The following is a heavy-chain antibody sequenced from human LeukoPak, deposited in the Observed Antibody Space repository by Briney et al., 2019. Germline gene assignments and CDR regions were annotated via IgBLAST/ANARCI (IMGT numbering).Heavy chain of an antibody. Sequence: ASVTVSCTASGYTFTSYGISWVRQAPGQGLEWMGRINPNSGGTNYAQKFQGRVTMTRDTSISTAYMELSRLRSDDTAVYYCARPYSSGWYDFDYWGQGTLVTVSS. V-gene: IGHV1-2*06. CDR2: INPNSGGT. CDR3: ARPYSSGWYDFDY. J-gene: IGHJ4*02. D-gene: IGHD6-19*01. CDR1: GYTFTSYG.